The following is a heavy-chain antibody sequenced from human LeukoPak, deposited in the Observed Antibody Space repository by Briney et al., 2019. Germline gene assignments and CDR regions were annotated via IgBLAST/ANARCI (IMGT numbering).Heavy chain of an antibody. D-gene: IGHD2-15*01. CDR1: GFTFSSYD. J-gene: IGHJ2*01. CDR2: IGTAGDT. Sequence: PGGSLRLSCAASGFTFSSYDMHWVRQATGKGLEWVSGIGTAGDTYYPDSVKGRFTISRENAKNSLYLQMNSLRAGDTAVYYCARPSVVVVAATQNWYFDLWGRGTLVTVSS. V-gene: IGHV3-13*04. CDR3: ARPSVVVVAATQNWYFDL.